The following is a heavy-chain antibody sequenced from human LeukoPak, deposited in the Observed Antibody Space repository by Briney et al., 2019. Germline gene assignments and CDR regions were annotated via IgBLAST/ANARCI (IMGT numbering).Heavy chain of an antibody. J-gene: IGHJ3*01. V-gene: IGHV4-59*08. CDR3: ARQLLDAFDL. D-gene: IGHD1-26*01. Sequence: SETLSLTCTVSGGSITTYSWSWIRQPPGKGLEWIGYVYNSGRSDYNPSLKSRVTISEDTSKNQFSLKLHSVTAADTAVYYCARQLLDAFDLWGQGTVVTVSS. CDR2: VYNSGRS. CDR1: GGSITTYS.